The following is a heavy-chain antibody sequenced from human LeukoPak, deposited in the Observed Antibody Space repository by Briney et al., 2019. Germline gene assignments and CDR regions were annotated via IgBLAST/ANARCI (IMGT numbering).Heavy chain of an antibody. J-gene: IGHJ4*02. CDR1: GFTFSSYS. Sequence: EGSLRLSCAASGFTFSSYSMNWVRQAPGKGLEWVSSISSSSSYIYYADSVKGRFTISRDNAKNSLYLQMNSLRAEDTAVYYCAAAYSSSWHEDYWGQGTLVTVSS. D-gene: IGHD6-13*01. CDR3: AAAYSSSWHEDY. CDR2: ISSSSSYI. V-gene: IGHV3-21*01.